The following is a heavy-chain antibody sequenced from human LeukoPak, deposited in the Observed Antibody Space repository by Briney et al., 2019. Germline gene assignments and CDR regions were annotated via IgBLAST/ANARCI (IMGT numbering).Heavy chain of an antibody. Sequence: GSLRLSCAASGFTFSNYAMHWVRQAPGKGLEWVSFIRYDGSSKFYADSVKGRFTISRDNSKNTLYLQMNSLRAEDTAVYYCAKLSLIVVVPAAIVDYWGQGTLVTVSS. J-gene: IGHJ4*02. CDR3: AKLSLIVVVPAAIVDY. D-gene: IGHD2-2*01. V-gene: IGHV3-30*02. CDR1: GFTFSNYA. CDR2: IRYDGSSK.